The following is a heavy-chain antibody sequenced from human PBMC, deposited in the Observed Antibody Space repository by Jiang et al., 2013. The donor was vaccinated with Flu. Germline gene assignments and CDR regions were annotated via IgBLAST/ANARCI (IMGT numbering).Heavy chain of an antibody. CDR3: ARRIVGATSAFDI. CDR1: GYSFTSYW. V-gene: IGHV5-51*01. CDR2: IYPGDSDT. D-gene: IGHD1-26*01. J-gene: IGHJ3*02. Sequence: GAEVKKPGESLKISCKGSGYSFTSYWIGWVRQMPGKGLEWMGIIYPGDSDTRYSPSFQGQVTISADKSISTAYLQWSSLTASDTAMYYCARRIVGATSAFDIWGQGDNGHRLF.